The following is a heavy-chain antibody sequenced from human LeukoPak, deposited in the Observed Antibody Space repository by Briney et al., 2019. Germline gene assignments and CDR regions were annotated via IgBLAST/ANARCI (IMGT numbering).Heavy chain of an antibody. CDR1: GGSVSSYY. CDR3: ARAYTSWSFDY. Sequence: SETLSLTCTVSGGSVSSYYWSWIRQPPGKGLEWIGFIYYSGNTNYNPSLKSRVTISVDTSKNHFSLKLSSVTAADTAVYYCARAYTSWSFDYWGQGTLVTVSS. CDR2: IYYSGNT. V-gene: IGHV4-59*02. D-gene: IGHD2-2*02. J-gene: IGHJ4*02.